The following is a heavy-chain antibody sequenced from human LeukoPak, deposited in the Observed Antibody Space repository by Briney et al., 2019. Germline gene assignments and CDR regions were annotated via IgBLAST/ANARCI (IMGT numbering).Heavy chain of an antibody. J-gene: IGHJ4*02. CDR1: GFTFSSYA. V-gene: IGHV3-23*01. CDR3: ARGGWLGKPQRVDY. Sequence: GGSLRLSCAASGFTFSSYAMSWVRQAPGKGLEWVSVISGSGGSTYYADSVEGRFTISRDNSKNTLYLQMNSLRAEDTAVYYCARGGWLGKPQRVDYWGQGTLVTVSS. D-gene: IGHD6-19*01. CDR2: ISGSGGST.